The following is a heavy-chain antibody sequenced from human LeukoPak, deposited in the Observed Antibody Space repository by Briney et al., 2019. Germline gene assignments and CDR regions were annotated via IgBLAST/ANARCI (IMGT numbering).Heavy chain of an antibody. D-gene: IGHD2-15*01. CDR1: GGTFSSYA. J-gene: IGHJ5*02. Sequence: SVKVSCKASGGTFSSYAISWVRQAPGQGLEWMGGIIPIFGTANYAQKFQGRVTITADESTSTAYMELSSLRSEDTAVYYCASCSGGSCYRDNWFDPWGQGTLVTVPS. CDR2: IIPIFGTA. V-gene: IGHV1-69*01. CDR3: ASCSGGSCYRDNWFDP.